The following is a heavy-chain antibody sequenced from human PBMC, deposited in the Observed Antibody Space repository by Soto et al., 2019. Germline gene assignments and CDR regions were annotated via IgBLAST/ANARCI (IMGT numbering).Heavy chain of an antibody. Sequence: QVQLVQSGAEVKKPGASVKVSCKASGYTFTSYGISWVRQAPGQGLEWMGWISAYNGNTNYAQKLQGRVTMTTDTSXSPXYMELRSLRSDDTAVYYCARFMTYYYDSSGYYASDWGQGTLVTVSS. D-gene: IGHD3-22*01. CDR2: ISAYNGNT. CDR3: ARFMTYYYDSSGYYASD. J-gene: IGHJ4*02. CDR1: GYTFTSYG. V-gene: IGHV1-18*01.